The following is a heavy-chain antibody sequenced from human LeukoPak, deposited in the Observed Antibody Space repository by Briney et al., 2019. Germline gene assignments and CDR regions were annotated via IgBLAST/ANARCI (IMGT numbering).Heavy chain of an antibody. J-gene: IGHJ4*02. D-gene: IGHD6-6*01. CDR3: ARGDEYSSSAGDY. V-gene: IGHV3-21*01. Sequence: GGSLRLSCAASGFTFSSYSMNWVRQAPGEGLEWVSSISSSSSYIYYADSVKGRFTISRDNAKNSLYLQMNSLRAEDTAVYYCARGDEYSSSAGDYWGQGTLVTVSS. CDR2: ISSSSSYI. CDR1: GFTFSSYS.